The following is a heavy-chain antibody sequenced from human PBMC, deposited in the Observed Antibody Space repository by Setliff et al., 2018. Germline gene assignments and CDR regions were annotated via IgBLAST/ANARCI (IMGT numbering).Heavy chain of an antibody. Sequence: GASVKVSCKCSGYRSIVYYIHWVRQTPGKGLEWMGRVDPKDGQAIYAKRFQGRFTITADTSIDTAYMELSSLTSEDTAVYYCATDLAIRGVQFDYWGRGTLVTVSS. D-gene: IGHD3-10*01. CDR3: ATDLAIRGVQFDY. V-gene: IGHV1-69-2*01. CDR1: GYRSIVYY. J-gene: IGHJ4*02. CDR2: VDPKDGQA.